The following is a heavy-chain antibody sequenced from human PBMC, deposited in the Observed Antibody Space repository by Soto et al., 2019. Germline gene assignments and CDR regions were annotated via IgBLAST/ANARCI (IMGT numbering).Heavy chain of an antibody. D-gene: IGHD3-3*01. CDR3: ASSSPHYDFWSGYSFWDAFDI. CDR1: GGSISSYY. CDR2: ISYSGST. Sequence: SETLSLTCTVSGGSISSYYWSWIRQPPGKGLLWIGYISYSGSTNYNPSLKSRVTISVDTSKNQFSLKLSPVTAAATAVYYCASSSPHYDFWSGYSFWDAFDIGGQGTMVT. V-gene: IGHV4-59*01. J-gene: IGHJ3*02.